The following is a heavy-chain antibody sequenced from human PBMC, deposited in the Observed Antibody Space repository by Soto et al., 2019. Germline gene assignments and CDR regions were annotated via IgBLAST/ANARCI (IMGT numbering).Heavy chain of an antibody. J-gene: IGHJ4*02. V-gene: IGHV3-9*01. CDR3: AKAPVETGPYYFDY. CDR1: GFTFHDYA. CDR2: ISSNSRNI. Sequence: GGSLRLSCAASGFTFHDYAMHWVRQAPGKGLEGVSGISSNSRNIDYADSVKGRVTISRDNAKNSLYLQMNSLRAEDTALYYCAKAPVETGPYYFDYWGQGTLVTVSS.